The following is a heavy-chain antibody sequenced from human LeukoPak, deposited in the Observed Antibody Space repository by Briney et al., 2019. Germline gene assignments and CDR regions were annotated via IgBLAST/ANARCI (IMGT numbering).Heavy chain of an antibody. CDR3: AKDYYDSSGYYGTGY. Sequence: RASVKVSCKASGGTFSSYAISWVRQAPGQGLEWMGGIIPIFGTANYAQKLQGRVTMTTDTSTSTAYMELRSLRSDDTAVYYCAKDYYDSSGYYGTGYWGQGTLVTVSS. J-gene: IGHJ4*02. CDR2: IIPIFGTA. V-gene: IGHV1-69*05. D-gene: IGHD3-22*01. CDR1: GGTFSSYA.